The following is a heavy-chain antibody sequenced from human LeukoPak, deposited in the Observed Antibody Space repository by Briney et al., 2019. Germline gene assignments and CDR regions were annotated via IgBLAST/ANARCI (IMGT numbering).Heavy chain of an antibody. CDR2: IYPGDSDT. Sequence: GESLKISCKGSGYSFTSYWIGWVHPMPGKGLEWMGTIYPGDSDTIYSTSFQGQVAISADKSISTAHLQWSILKASDTAMYYGARLGSPGAYYYYGMDVWGQGTTVTVSS. J-gene: IGHJ6*02. CDR3: ARLGSPGAYYYYGMDV. CDR1: GYSFTSYW. V-gene: IGHV5-51*07. D-gene: IGHD1-26*01.